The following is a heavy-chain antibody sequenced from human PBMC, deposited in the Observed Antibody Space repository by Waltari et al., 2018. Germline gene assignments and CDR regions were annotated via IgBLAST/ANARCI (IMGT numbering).Heavy chain of an antibody. D-gene: IGHD2-21*01. V-gene: IGHV3-9*01. CDR1: GFTFDDYA. CDR2: ISWNSGSI. Sequence: EVQLVESGGGLVQPGRSLRLSCAASGFTFDDYAMHWVRQAPGKGLEWVSGISWNSGSIGYADSVKCRFTISRDNAKNSLYLQMNSLRAEDTALYYCAKGGGGEDYYYYYMDVWGKGTTVTVSS. CDR3: AKGGGGEDYYYYYMDV. J-gene: IGHJ6*03.